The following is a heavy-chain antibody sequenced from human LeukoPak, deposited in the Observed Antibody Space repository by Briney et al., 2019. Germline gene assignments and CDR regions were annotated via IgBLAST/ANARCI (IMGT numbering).Heavy chain of an antibody. CDR2: ISGSGGST. D-gene: IGHD2-2*01. J-gene: IGHJ4*02. Sequence: GGSLRLSCAASGFTVSSNYMSWVRQAPGKGLEWVSAISGSGGSTYYADSVKGRFTISRDNSKNTLYLQMNSLRAEDTAVYYCAKDRRGSTSPYYFDYWGQGTLVTVSS. V-gene: IGHV3-23*01. CDR3: AKDRRGSTSPYYFDY. CDR1: GFTVSSNY.